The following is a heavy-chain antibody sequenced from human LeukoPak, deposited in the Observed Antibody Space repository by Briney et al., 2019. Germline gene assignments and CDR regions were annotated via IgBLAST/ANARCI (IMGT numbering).Heavy chain of an antibody. D-gene: IGHD2-8*01. J-gene: IGHJ4*02. CDR2: IFYSGIS. CDR3: ARGLSQGNYFDY. Sequence: SETLSLTCNVSGGSMNNIYYWGRIRQPPGKGLEWIGNIFYSGISYYNPSLRSRVTIAIDTSKSQFSLKLSSVTAADTAVYYCARGLSQGNYFDYWGQETLVTVSS. CDR1: GGSMNNIYY. V-gene: IGHV4-39*01.